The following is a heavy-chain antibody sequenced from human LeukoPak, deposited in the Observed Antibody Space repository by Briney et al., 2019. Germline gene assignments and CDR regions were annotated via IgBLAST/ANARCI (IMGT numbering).Heavy chain of an antibody. J-gene: IGHJ4*01. Sequence: GGSLRLSCTASGFTFSNYAMHWVRQAPGKGLEWVAAIRSNRSNIYYADSVKGRFTISRDNAKNTLYLQMNSLRAEDTAVYYYARNVRLSCCMDDWGQGTLVTVSS. CDR2: IRSNRSNI. D-gene: IGHD2-8*01. CDR1: GFTFSNYA. V-gene: IGHV3-33*01. CDR3: ARNVRLSCCMDD.